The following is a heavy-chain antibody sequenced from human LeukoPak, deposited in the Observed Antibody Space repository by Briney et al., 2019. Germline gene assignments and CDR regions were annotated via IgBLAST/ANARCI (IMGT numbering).Heavy chain of an antibody. CDR1: GFTFSSYA. V-gene: IGHV3-23*01. J-gene: IGHJ4*02. CDR2: ISVSGGST. D-gene: IGHD6-13*01. Sequence: GGSLRLSCAASGFTFSSYAMSWVRQAPGKGLEWVSAISVSGGSTYYADSVKGRFTISRDNSKNTLYLQMNSLRAEDTAVYYCAKDPIPRIAAAGTGSAYWGQGTLVTVSS. CDR3: AKDPIPRIAAAGTGSAY.